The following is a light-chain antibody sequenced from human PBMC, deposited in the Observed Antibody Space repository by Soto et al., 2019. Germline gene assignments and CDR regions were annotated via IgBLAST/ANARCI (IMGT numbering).Light chain of an antibody. CDR2: SNN. V-gene: IGLV1-44*01. J-gene: IGLJ2*01. Sequence: QSVLTQPPSASGTPGQRVTISCSGSSSNIGSNTVDCYQQLPGTAPRLLIYSNNQRPSGVPDRLSGAKSGASASLPISGLQSADEGDYYCAAWDDSRNGYVVFGGGTKLTVL. CDR3: AAWDDSRNGYVV. CDR1: SSNIGSNT.